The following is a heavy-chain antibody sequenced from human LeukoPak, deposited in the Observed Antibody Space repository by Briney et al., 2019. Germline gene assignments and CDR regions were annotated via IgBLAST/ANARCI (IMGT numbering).Heavy chain of an antibody. CDR2: IIPIFGTA. D-gene: IGHD6-19*01. CDR3: AREGQQWLVQNWFDR. J-gene: IGHJ5*02. V-gene: IGHV1-69*13. CDR1: GGTFSSYA. Sequence: SVKVSCKASGGTFSSYAISWVRQAPGQGLEWMGGIIPIFGTANYAQKFQGRVTINADESTSIAYMELSSLRSEDTAVYYCAREGQQWLVQNWFDRWGQGTLVTVS.